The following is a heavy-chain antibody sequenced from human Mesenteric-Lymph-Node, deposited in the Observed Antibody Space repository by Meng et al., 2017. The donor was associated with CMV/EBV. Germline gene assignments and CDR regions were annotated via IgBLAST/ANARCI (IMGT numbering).Heavy chain of an antibody. Sequence: ETLSLTCAASGFTFSSYSMNWVRQAPGKGLEWVSSISSSSSYIYYADSVKGRFTISRDNAKNSLYLQMNSLRAEDTAVYYCARGFSHGQPTLWGQGTLVTVSS. D-gene: IGHD6-13*01. CDR2: ISSSSSYI. J-gene: IGHJ4*02. CDR1: GFTFSSYS. CDR3: ARGFSHGQPTL. V-gene: IGHV3-21*01.